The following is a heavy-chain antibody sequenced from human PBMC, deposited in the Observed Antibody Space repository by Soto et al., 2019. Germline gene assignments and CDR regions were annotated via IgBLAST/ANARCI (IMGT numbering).Heavy chain of an antibody. J-gene: IGHJ4*02. CDR2: ISNSFSDGNT. CDR3: AKVFSPEGGNYFDY. V-gene: IGHV3-23*01. CDR1: GFRFSNYA. Sequence: GGSLRLSCAASGFRFSNYAMNWVRQAPGRGLEWVSAISNSFSDGNTHYADSVKGRFTISRHNDKNTVFLEMNGLRAEDTAVYYCAKVFSPEGGNYFDYWGQGTLVTVSS.